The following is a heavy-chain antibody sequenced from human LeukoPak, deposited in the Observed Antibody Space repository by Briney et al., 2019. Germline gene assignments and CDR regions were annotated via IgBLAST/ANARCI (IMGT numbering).Heavy chain of an antibody. Sequence: SETLSLTCAVYGGSFSGYYWSWIRQPPGKGLEWIGSIYYSGSTYYNPSLKSRVTISVDTSKNQFSLKLSSVTAADTAVYYCARITFGNFDYWGQGTLVTVSS. CDR3: ARITFGNFDY. J-gene: IGHJ4*02. CDR2: IYYSGST. V-gene: IGHV4-34*01. CDR1: GGSFSGYY. D-gene: IGHD1-14*01.